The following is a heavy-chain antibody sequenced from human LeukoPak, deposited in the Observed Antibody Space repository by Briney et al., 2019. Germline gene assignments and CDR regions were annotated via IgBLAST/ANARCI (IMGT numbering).Heavy chain of an antibody. D-gene: IGHD6-13*01. V-gene: IGHV3-7*01. CDR2: IKEDGSEK. J-gene: IGHJ4*02. Sequence: PGGSLRLSCAASGFTFSSYWMSWVRQAPGKGLEWVASIKEDGSEKYYVDSVKGRFTISRDNAKNSLYLQINSLRAEDTAIYYCARRVGSSWYVSRGYFDYWGQGTLVTVSS. CDR3: ARRVGSSWYVSRGYFDY. CDR1: GFTFSSYW.